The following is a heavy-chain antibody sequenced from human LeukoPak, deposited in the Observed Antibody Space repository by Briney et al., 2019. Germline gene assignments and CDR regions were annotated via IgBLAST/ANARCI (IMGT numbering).Heavy chain of an antibody. CDR2: ISSSSSTI. D-gene: IGHD3-10*01. J-gene: IGHJ5*02. CDR3: ARDCWRAMVRGVIIRPGGPPQVYNWFDP. CDR1: GFTFSSYS. V-gene: IGHV3-48*01. Sequence: PGGSLRLSCAASGFTFSSYSMNWVRQAPGKGLEWVSYISSSSSTIYYADSVKGRFTISRDNAKNSLYLQMNSLRAEDTAVYYCARDCWRAMVRGVIIRPGGPPQVYNWFDPWGQGTLVTVSS.